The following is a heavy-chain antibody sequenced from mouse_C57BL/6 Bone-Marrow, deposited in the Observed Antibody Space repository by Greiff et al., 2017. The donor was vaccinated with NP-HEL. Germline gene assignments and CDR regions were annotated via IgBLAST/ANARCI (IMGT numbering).Heavy chain of an antibody. CDR3: ASKRGYYYGSRPYWYFDV. V-gene: IGHV1-80*01. D-gene: IGHD1-1*01. CDR1: GYAFSSYW. J-gene: IGHJ1*03. CDR2: IYPGDGDT. Sequence: QVQLKESGAELVKPGASVKISCKASGYAFSSYWMNWVKQRPGKGLEWIGQIYPGDGDTNYNGKFKGKATLTADKSSSTAYMQLSSLTSEDSAVYFCASKRGYYYGSRPYWYFDVWGTGTTVTVSS.